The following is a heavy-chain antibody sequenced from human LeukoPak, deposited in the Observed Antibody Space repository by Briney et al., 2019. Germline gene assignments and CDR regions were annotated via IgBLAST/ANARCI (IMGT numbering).Heavy chain of an antibody. V-gene: IGHV4-59*08. CDR1: GGSISSYY. J-gene: IGHJ4*02. CDR3: ARLGEGLWFGEFYDY. D-gene: IGHD3-10*01. CDR2: IYYSGST. Sequence: KSSETLSLTCTVSGGSISSYYWSWIRQPPGKGLEWIGYIYYSGSTNYNPSLKSRVTISVDTSKNQFSLKLSSVTAADTAVYYCARLGEGLWFGEFYDYWGQGTLVTVSS.